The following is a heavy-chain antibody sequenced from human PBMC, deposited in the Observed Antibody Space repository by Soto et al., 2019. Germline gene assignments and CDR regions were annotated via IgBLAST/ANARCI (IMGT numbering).Heavy chain of an antibody. J-gene: IGHJ4*02. CDR3: ARWGGLSCSGAVCFKKLFYY. CDR2: IIPISGTT. V-gene: IGHV1-69*06. D-gene: IGHD2-8*02. CDR1: GGTFNNYA. Sequence: QVQLVQSGAEVKRHESSMKVSCKPSGGTFNNYAINWVRQAPGQGLEWLGAIIPISGTTKYAQKFQGRATITADKSKSTLYMDLSSLRSEDTAVYYCARWGGLSCSGAVCFKKLFYYWGQGTLVNVSS.